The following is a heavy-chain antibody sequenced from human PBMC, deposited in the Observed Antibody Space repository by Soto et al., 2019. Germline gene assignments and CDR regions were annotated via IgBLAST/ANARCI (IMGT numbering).Heavy chain of an antibody. D-gene: IGHD2-2*01. Sequence: QVQLVQSGAEVKKPGSSVKVSCKASGGTFSSYAISWVRQAPGQGLEWMGGIIPIFGTANYAQKFQGRVTITADESTRTAYMELSSLRSEDTAVYYCASLQGLGYCSSTSCYEGPPDPWGQGTLVTVSS. CDR1: GGTFSSYA. J-gene: IGHJ5*02. CDR2: IIPIFGTA. V-gene: IGHV1-69*01. CDR3: ASLQGLGYCSSTSCYEGPPDP.